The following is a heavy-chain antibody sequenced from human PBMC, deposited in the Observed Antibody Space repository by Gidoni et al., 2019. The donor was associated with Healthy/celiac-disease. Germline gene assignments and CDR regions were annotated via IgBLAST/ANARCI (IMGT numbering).Heavy chain of an antibody. D-gene: IGHD2-21*02. V-gene: IGHV3-33*01. CDR3: AREGVGYCGGDSYSGIGY. Sequence: QVQLVESGGGVVQPGRSLRLSCAASGFTFSSYGMHWVRQAPGKGLEWVAGIWYDGSNKYYADSVKGRFTISRDNSKNTLYLQMNSLRAEDTAVYYCAREGVGYCGGDSYSGIGYWGQGTLVTVSS. CDR2: IWYDGSNK. J-gene: IGHJ4*02. CDR1: GFTFSSYG.